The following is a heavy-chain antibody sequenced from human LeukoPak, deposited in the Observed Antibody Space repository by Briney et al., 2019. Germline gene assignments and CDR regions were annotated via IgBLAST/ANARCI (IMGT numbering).Heavy chain of an antibody. Sequence: PSETLSLTCTVSGGSISSYYWSWIRQPPGKGLEWIGYIYYSGSTNYNPSLKSRVTISVDTSKNQFSLKLSSVTAADTAVYYCAREGYYYGSGSNWFDPWGQGTLVTVSS. D-gene: IGHD3-10*01. CDR3: AREGYYYGSGSNWFDP. CDR2: IYYSGST. CDR1: GGSISSYY. J-gene: IGHJ5*02. V-gene: IGHV4-59*01.